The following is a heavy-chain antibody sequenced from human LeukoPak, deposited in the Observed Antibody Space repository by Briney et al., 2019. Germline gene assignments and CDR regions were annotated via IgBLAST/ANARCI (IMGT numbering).Heavy chain of an antibody. CDR1: GFTVSSNY. CDR2: IYSGGST. J-gene: IGHJ3*02. Sequence: PGGSLRLSCAASGFTVSSNYMSWVRQAPGKGLEWVSVIYSGGSTYYADSVKGRFTISRDNSKNTLYLQMNSLRAEDTAVYYCAKDDCSSTSCYTHPDAFDIWGQGTMVTVSS. V-gene: IGHV3-53*05. D-gene: IGHD2-2*02. CDR3: AKDDCSSTSCYTHPDAFDI.